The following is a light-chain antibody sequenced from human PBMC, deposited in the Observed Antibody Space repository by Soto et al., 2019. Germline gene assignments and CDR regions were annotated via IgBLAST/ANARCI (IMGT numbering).Light chain of an antibody. Sequence: EKVMTQSPVTLSVSPGGRATLSCRASQSVSSNLAWYQQKPGQAPGLLIYGASTRATGIPARFSGSGSGTEFTLTISSLQSEDFAVYYCQQYDNWPRTFGQGTKVDIK. J-gene: IGKJ1*01. CDR3: QQYDNWPRT. CDR1: QSVSSN. CDR2: GAS. V-gene: IGKV3-15*01.